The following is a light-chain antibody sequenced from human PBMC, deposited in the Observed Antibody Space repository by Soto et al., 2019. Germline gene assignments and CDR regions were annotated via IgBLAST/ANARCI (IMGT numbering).Light chain of an antibody. Sequence: QSVLTQPASVSGSPGQSITISCTGTSSDVGSYNLVSWYQQHPGKAPKLMIYEGSKRPSGVSNRFSGSKSGNTASLTISGLQAEDEVDYYCCSYAGSSTFPVFGGGTKLTVL. J-gene: IGLJ2*01. CDR2: EGS. CDR1: SSDVGSYNL. V-gene: IGLV2-23*03. CDR3: CSYAGSSTFPV.